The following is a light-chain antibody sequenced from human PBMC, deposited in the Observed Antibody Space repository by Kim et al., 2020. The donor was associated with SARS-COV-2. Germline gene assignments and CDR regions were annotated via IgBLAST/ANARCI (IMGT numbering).Light chain of an antibody. J-gene: IGLJ3*02. CDR2: GNS. Sequence: RVTISCTGSSSNIGASSDVHWYQQLPGTAPKLLIYGNSNRPSGVPDRFSGSKSGTSASLAITGLQAEDEADYYCQSYDSSLSGGVFGGGTQLTVL. CDR3: QSYDSSLSGGV. CDR1: SSNIGASSD. V-gene: IGLV1-40*01.